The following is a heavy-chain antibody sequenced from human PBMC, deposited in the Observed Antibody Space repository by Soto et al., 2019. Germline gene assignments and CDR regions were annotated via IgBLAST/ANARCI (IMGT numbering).Heavy chain of an antibody. CDR1: GFIFSNYG. CDR2: ISYDGDNK. Sequence: QAGGSLRLSCAASGFIFSNYGMHWVRQAPGKGLEWVAVISYDGDNKYYADSVKGRFTISRDNSKNTLSLQMNSLRDEDTAVYYCAKDIALVRGVIIDMDVWGQGTMVTVSS. CDR3: AKDIALVRGVIIDMDV. J-gene: IGHJ6*02. V-gene: IGHV3-30*18. D-gene: IGHD3-10*01.